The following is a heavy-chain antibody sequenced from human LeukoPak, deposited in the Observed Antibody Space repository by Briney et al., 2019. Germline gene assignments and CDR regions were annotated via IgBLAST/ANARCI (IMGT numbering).Heavy chain of an antibody. D-gene: IGHD2-2*01. Sequence: GGSLRLSCAASGFTFSSYWMNWVRQAPGKGLEWVSSISSSSSYIYYADSVKGRFTISRDNAKNSLYLQMNSLRAEDTAVYYCARPHIVVVPWDAFDIWGQGTMVTVSS. CDR2: ISSSSSYI. V-gene: IGHV3-21*01. CDR1: GFTFSSYW. CDR3: ARPHIVVVPWDAFDI. J-gene: IGHJ3*02.